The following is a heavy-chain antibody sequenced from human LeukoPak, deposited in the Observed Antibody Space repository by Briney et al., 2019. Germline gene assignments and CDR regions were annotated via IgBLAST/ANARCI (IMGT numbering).Heavy chain of an antibody. CDR1: GFTFSGFA. D-gene: IGHD7-27*01. J-gene: IGHJ4*02. V-gene: IGHV3-23*01. Sequence: GGSLRLSCAASGFTFSGFAMSWVRRTPGKGLEWVSGISGSGDNTLYADSVKGRFTISRDNSKNTLYLEMNSLRAEDTAVYYCARDLSGRDDYWGQGTLVTVSS. CDR3: ARDLSGRDDY. CDR2: ISGSGDNT.